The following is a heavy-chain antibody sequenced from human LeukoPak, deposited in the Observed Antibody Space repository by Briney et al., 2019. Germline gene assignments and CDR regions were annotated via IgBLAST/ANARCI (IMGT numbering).Heavy chain of an antibody. CDR3: ARDGDSSSWYELQIGVPFDY. D-gene: IGHD6-13*01. Sequence: ASVKVSCKASGYTFTGYYMHWVRQAPGQGLEWMGWINPNSGGTNYAQKFQGWVTMTRDTSISTAYMELSRLRSDDTAVYYCARDGDSSSWYELQIGVPFDYWGQGTLVTVSS. CDR1: GYTFTGYY. V-gene: IGHV1-2*04. CDR2: INPNSGGT. J-gene: IGHJ4*02.